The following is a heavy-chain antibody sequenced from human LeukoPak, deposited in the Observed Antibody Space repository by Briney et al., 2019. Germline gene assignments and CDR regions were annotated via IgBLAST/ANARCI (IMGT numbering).Heavy chain of an antibody. J-gene: IGHJ5*02. CDR1: GGSFIAYY. V-gene: IGHV4-34*01. CDR2: INHSVST. D-gene: IGHD5-12*01. CDR3: ARVTEPVATDQWFDP. Sequence: PSETQSLTCAVYGGSFIAYYCSGIRQPPGKGREWIWEINHSVSTNYNPSLKSRVTISVDTSKNQFSLKLSSVAAADTAVYYCARVTEPVATDQWFDPWGQGTLVTVSS.